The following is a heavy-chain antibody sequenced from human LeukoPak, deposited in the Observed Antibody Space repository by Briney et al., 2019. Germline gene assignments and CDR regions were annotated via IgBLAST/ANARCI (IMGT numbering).Heavy chain of an antibody. V-gene: IGHV1-2*02. CDR2: VTCNNGGT. Sequence: GASVKVSCKASGYTFTAYYIHWGRQAPGQGLEWIGWVTCNNGGTSYAKKFHDRLSMTREAYISTVYMELNSLRTDETAVYYCGRDLVSRQEVDQAWGQGTLVTVSS. CDR1: GYTFTAYY. CDR3: GRDLVSRQEVDQA. J-gene: IGHJ5*02. D-gene: IGHD1-26*01.